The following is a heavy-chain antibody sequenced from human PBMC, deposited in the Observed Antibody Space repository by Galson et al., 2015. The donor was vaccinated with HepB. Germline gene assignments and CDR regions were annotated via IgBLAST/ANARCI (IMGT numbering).Heavy chain of an antibody. CDR2: ISGSGGST. CDR3: AFSINYYDSSGYYY. V-gene: IGHV3-23*01. Sequence: SLRLSCAASGFTFSSYAMSWVRQAPGKGLEWVSAISGSGGSTYYADSVKGRFTISRDNSKNTLYLQMNSLRAEDTAVYYCAFSINYYDSSGYYYWGQGTLVTVSS. D-gene: IGHD3-22*01. J-gene: IGHJ4*02. CDR1: GFTFSSYA.